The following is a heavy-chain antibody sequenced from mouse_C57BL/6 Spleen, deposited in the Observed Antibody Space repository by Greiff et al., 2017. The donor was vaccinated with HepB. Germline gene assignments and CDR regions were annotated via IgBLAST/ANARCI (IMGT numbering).Heavy chain of an antibody. J-gene: IGHJ2*01. V-gene: IGHV2-2*01. CDR3: ARNYGYSKGYYFDY. Sequence: VQLVESGPGLVQPSQSLSITCTVSGFSLTSYGVHWVRQSPGKGLEWLGVIWSGGSTDYNAAFISRLSISTDNSKSQVFFKMNSLQADDTAIYYCARNYGYSKGYYFDYWGQGTTLTVSS. D-gene: IGHD2-2*01. CDR2: IWSGGST. CDR1: GFSLTSYG.